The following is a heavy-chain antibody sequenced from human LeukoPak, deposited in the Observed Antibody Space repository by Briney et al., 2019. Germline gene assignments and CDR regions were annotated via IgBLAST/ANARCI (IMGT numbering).Heavy chain of an antibody. Sequence: SVKVSCKASGGTFSSYAISWVRQAPGQGLEWMGRIIPILGTANYAQKFQGRVTITTDESTSTAYMELSSLRSEDTAVYYCAREDIVVVVGAVWGQGTLVTVSS. CDR2: IIPILGTA. CDR3: AREDIVVVVGAV. D-gene: IGHD2-15*01. J-gene: IGHJ4*02. V-gene: IGHV1-69*11. CDR1: GGTFSSYA.